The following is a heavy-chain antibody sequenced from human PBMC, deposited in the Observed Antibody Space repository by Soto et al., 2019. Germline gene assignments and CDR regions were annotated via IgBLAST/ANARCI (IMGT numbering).Heavy chain of an antibody. J-gene: IGHJ6*03. CDR2: INHSGST. Sequence: SETLSLTCAVYGGSFSGYYWSWIRQPPGKGLEWIGEINHSGSTNYNPSLKSRVTISVDTSKNQFSLKLSSVTAADTDVYYCARGKRDARNMIAVAGRKGGYYYYYMDVWGKGTTVTVSS. D-gene: IGHD6-19*01. CDR3: ARGKRDARNMIAVAGRKGGYYYYYMDV. CDR1: GGSFSGYY. V-gene: IGHV4-34*01.